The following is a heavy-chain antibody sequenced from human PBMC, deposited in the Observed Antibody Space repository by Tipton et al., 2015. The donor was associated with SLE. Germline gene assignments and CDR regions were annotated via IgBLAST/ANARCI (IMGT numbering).Heavy chain of an antibody. Sequence: TLSLTCAVYGGSFSGYYWSWIRQPQGKGLEWIGEINHSGSTNYNASLKSRVTISVDTSKNQFSLKLSLVTAADTAVYYCARTLWDYYDSSGYYWWFDPWGQGTLVTVSS. D-gene: IGHD3-22*01. CDR3: ARTLWDYYDSSGYYWWFDP. CDR2: INHSGST. J-gene: IGHJ5*02. CDR1: GGSFSGYY. V-gene: IGHV4-34*01.